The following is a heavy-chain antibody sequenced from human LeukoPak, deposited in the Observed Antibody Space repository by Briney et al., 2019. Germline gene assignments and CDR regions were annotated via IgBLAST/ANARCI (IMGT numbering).Heavy chain of an antibody. CDR3: AIGLIGRLTYYYGSGRNWFDP. D-gene: IGHD3-10*01. Sequence: SETLSLTCAVYGGSFSGYYWSWIRQPPGKGLEWIGEINHSGSTNYNPSLKSRVTISVDTSKNQFSLKLSSVTAADTAVYYCAIGLIGRLTYYYGSGRNWFDPWGQGTLVTVSS. V-gene: IGHV4-34*01. J-gene: IGHJ5*02. CDR1: GGSFSGYY. CDR2: INHSGST.